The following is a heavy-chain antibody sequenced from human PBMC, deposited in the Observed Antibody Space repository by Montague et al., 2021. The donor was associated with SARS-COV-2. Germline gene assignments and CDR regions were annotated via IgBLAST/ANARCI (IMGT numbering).Heavy chain of an antibody. CDR2: IYYSGST. J-gene: IGHJ6*02. Sequence: SETLSLTCIVSGGSVSSGSYYWSWIRQPPGKGLEWIGYIYYSGSTNYNPSLKSRVTISVDASKNQFSLKLSSVTAADTAVYYCARDPWRITIFGVVTRYGMDVWGPGTTVTVSS. D-gene: IGHD3-3*01. V-gene: IGHV4-61*01. CDR1: GGSVSSGSYY. CDR3: ARDPWRITIFGVVTRYGMDV.